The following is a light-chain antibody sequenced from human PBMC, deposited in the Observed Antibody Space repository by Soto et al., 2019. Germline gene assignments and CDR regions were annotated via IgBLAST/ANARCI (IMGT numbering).Light chain of an antibody. CDR2: AAS. Sequence: EFVWTQSPGTMSLSPGERATLSCRASQGVSNSYLAWYQHKPGQAPRLLIYAASNRATGIPDRFSGSGSGTDFTLTISSLAPDDFAIYYCHQRQSWPRTFGQGTKVDIK. V-gene: IGKV3D-20*02. J-gene: IGKJ1*01. CDR3: HQRQSWPRT. CDR1: QGVSNSY.